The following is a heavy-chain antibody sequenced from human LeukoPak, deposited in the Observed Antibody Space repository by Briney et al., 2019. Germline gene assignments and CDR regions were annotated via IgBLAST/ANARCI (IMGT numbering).Heavy chain of an antibody. CDR2: INHSGST. D-gene: IGHD4-23*01. V-gene: IGHV4-34*01. Sequence: PSETLSLTCAVYGGSFSGYYWSWIRQPPGKGLEWIGEINHSGSTNYNPSLKSRVTISVDTSKNQFSLKLSSVTAADTAVYYCARRNPGGFDYWGQGTLVTVSS. CDR3: ARRNPGGFDY. J-gene: IGHJ4*02. CDR1: GGSFSGYY.